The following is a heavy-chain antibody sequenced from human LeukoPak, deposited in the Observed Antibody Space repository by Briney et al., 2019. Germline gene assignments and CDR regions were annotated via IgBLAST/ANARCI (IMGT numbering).Heavy chain of an antibody. Sequence: SETLSLTCTVSGYSISSGYYWGWIRQPPGKGLEWIGSIYHSGSTYYNPSLKSRVTISVDTSKNQFSLKLSSVTAADTAEYYCATWGGQHWGQGTLVTVSS. J-gene: IGHJ1*01. V-gene: IGHV4-38-2*02. CDR1: GYSISSGYY. D-gene: IGHD3-16*01. CDR2: IYHSGST. CDR3: ATWGGQH.